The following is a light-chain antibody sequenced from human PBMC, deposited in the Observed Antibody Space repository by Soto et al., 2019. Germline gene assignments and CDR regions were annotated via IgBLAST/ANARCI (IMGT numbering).Light chain of an antibody. CDR3: QQRSNWPSIT. Sequence: EIVLTQSPGTLSLSPGQRATLSCRASEGVASNYLAWYQHTPGQSPRLLLFGASNRATGIPDRFSGSGSGADFTLTISRVEPEDFAVYYCQQRSNWPSITFGQGTRLEN. CDR2: GAS. V-gene: IGKV3D-20*02. J-gene: IGKJ5*01. CDR1: EGVASNY.